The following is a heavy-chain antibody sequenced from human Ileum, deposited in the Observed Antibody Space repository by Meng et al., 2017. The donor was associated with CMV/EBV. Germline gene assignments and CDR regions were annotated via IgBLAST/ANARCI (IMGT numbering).Heavy chain of an antibody. CDR2: IITNTGGT. J-gene: IGHJ4*02. Sequence: QVQLVQSGGEVKKPGAPVKVSCKASGYTFTGYNMHWVRQAPGQGLEWMGRIITNTGGTNYAQKFQGRVTMTRDTSISTGYMELNSLRSDDTAVYYCARGHNFGFEYWGQGTLVTVSS. CDR3: ARGHNFGFEY. D-gene: IGHD1-1*01. V-gene: IGHV1-2*06. CDR1: GYTFTGYN.